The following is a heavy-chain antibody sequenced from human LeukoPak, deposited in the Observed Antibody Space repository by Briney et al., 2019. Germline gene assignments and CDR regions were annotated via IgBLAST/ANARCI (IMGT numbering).Heavy chain of an antibody. CDR2: IYSGKNT. CDR3: ARGLEMTDPFGY. D-gene: IGHD5-24*01. CDR1: GFTVSSDF. J-gene: IGHJ4*02. Sequence: PGGSLRLSCAASGFTVSSDFMSWVRQAPGKGLEWVSVIYSGKNTYYADSVKGRFTISRDNSKNTVYLQMNRLRVEDTAVYYCARGLEMTDPFGYWGQGTLVTVSS. V-gene: IGHV3-66*02.